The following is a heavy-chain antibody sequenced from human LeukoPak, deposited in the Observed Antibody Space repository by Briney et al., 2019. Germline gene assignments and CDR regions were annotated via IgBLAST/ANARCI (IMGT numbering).Heavy chain of an antibody. CDR2: ISGSGGST. J-gene: IGHJ3*02. Sequence: PGGSPRLSCAASGFTFSSYAMSWVRQAPGKGLEWVSAISGSGGSTYYADSVKGRFTISRDNSKNTLYLQMNSLRAEDTAVYYCAKDPTQYYYDSSGYYAAAFDIWGQGTMVTVSS. D-gene: IGHD3-22*01. V-gene: IGHV3-23*01. CDR3: AKDPTQYYYDSSGYYAAAFDI. CDR1: GFTFSSYA.